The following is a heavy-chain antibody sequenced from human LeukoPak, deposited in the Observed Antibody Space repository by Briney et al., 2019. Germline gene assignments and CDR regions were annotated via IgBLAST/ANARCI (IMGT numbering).Heavy chain of an antibody. CDR3: AGTHLHRFFDP. CDR1: GFTFSSFA. J-gene: IGHJ5*02. V-gene: IGHV3-23*01. CDR2: VSRSGVGT. Sequence: GGSLRLSCAASGFTFSSFAMSWIRQAPGKGLEWVSSVSRSGVGTYYADSVKGRFTISRDNSKNTLYLQMNSLRAEDTAVYYCAGTHLHRFFDPWGQGTLVTVSS.